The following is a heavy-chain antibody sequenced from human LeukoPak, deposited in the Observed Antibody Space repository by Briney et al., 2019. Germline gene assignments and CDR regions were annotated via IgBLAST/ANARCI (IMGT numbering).Heavy chain of an antibody. CDR3: ARRNSYYYDSSGYGY. Sequence: PSETLSLTCAVYGGSFSGYYWSWIRQPPGKGLEWIGEINHSGSTNYNPSLKSRVTISVDTSKNQFSLKLSSVTAADTAVYYCARRNSYYYDSSGYGYWGQGTPVTVSS. CDR1: GGSFSGYY. V-gene: IGHV4-34*01. D-gene: IGHD3-22*01. CDR2: INHSGST. J-gene: IGHJ4*02.